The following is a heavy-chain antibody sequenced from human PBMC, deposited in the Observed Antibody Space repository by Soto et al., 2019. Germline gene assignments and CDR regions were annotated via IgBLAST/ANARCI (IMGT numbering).Heavy chain of an antibody. CDR1: GGSISSYY. CDR3: ARKKEDCSGGSCYYYFDY. CDR2: IYYSGST. D-gene: IGHD2-15*01. J-gene: IGHJ4*02. V-gene: IGHV4-59*01. Sequence: SETLSLTCTVSGGSISSYYWSWIRQPPGKGLEWIGYIYYSGSTNYNPSLKSRVTISVDTSKNQFSLKLSSVTAADTAVYYCARKKEDCSGGSCYYYFDYWGQGTLVTVSS.